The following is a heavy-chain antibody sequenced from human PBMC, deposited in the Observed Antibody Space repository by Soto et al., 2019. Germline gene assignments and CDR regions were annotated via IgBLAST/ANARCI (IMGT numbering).Heavy chain of an antibody. CDR2: IYHSGST. CDR1: GGSIRSGGYS. J-gene: IGHJ6*02. CDR3: ARVPDV. V-gene: IGHV4-30-2*01. Sequence: QLQLQESGSGLVKPSQTLSLTCAVSGGSIRSGGYSWTWIRQPPGKGLEWMGYIYHSGSTYYNQSLKSRSTISLDSAKNQFSLKLSSVTAADTAVYYCARVPDVWGQGTTVTVSS.